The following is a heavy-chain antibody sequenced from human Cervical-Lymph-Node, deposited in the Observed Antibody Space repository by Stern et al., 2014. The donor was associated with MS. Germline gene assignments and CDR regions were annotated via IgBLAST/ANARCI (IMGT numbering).Heavy chain of an antibody. Sequence: QPVQSGAEVKKPGESLTISCKGSGYSFTSYWIGWVRQTPGKGLEWMGIINPGDSDTRYTPSFQGQVTISADKSISPTHMAWSSLKASDTAMYYCARRHCSSRRCGWFDPWGQGTLVTVSS. CDR3: ARRHCSSRRCGWFDP. CDR1: GYSFTSYW. V-gene: IGHV5-51*01. J-gene: IGHJ5*02. D-gene: IGHD2-2*01. CDR2: INPGDSDT.